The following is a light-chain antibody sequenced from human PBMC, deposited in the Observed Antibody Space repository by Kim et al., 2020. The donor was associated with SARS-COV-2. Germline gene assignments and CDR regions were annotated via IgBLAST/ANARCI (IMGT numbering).Light chain of an antibody. CDR2: EGT. J-gene: IGLJ2*01. Sequence: SYELTQPPSVSVSPGQTANITCSGDTLGDKYACWYQQKPGQSPVLVIYEGTEWPSGIPERFSGSKSGTTATLTISGTQAMDEADYYCQAWDSRTVIFGGGTQLTVL. CDR3: QAWDSRTVI. CDR1: TLGDKY. V-gene: IGLV3-1*01.